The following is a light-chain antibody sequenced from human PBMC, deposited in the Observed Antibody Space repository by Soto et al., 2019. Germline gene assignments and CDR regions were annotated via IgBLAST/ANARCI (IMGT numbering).Light chain of an antibody. CDR2: GSS. CDR3: QQYGRSPLLYT. J-gene: IGKJ2*01. Sequence: EIVLTQSPGTLSLSPGERATLSCRTSQSVNSNFLAWYQQKPGQAPRLLVYGSSTRAAGVPDRFSGSGSGTDFTLTSSILEPEDFAVYYCQQYGRSPLLYTFGQGTKLGVK. V-gene: IGKV3-20*01. CDR1: QSVNSNF.